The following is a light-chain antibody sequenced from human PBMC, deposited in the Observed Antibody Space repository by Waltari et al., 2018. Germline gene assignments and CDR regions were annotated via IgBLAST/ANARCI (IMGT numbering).Light chain of an antibody. CDR2: YAN. J-gene: IGKJ1*01. V-gene: IGKV1-13*02. CDR1: QGISSY. Sequence: IQMSQSPSSLSASVGDRVTITCRASQGISSYLNWYQQKPGKAPKLLIYYANSLASGVPSRFIGSGSGTEFTLTISSLQPEDFATYYCQQGNSDPPTFGQGTKVEIK. CDR3: QQGNSDPPT.